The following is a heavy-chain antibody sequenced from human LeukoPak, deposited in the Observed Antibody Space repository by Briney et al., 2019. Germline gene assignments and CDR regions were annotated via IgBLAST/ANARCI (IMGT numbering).Heavy chain of an antibody. CDR3: ARGPGY. CDR1: GFTFSNAW. J-gene: IGHJ4*02. V-gene: IGHV3-7*01. Sequence: GGSLRLSCAASGFTFSNAWMSWVRQAPGKGLEWVANIKQDGSEKYYVDSVKGRFTISGDNAKNSLYLQMNSLRAEDTAVYYCARGPGYWGQGTLVTVSS. CDR2: IKQDGSEK.